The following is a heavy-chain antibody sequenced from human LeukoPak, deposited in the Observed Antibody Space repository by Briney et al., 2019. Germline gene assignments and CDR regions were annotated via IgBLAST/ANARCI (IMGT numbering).Heavy chain of an antibody. Sequence: ASVKVSCKASRGTFSSYAISWVRQAPGQGLEWLGRIIPIFGTANYAQKFQGRVTITTDESTSTAYMELSSLRSEDTAVYYCARSVAGGGYDAFDIRGQGTMVTVSP. CDR2: IIPIFGTA. D-gene: IGHD6-19*01. V-gene: IGHV1-69*05. CDR3: ARSVAGGGYDAFDI. J-gene: IGHJ3*02. CDR1: RGTFSSYA.